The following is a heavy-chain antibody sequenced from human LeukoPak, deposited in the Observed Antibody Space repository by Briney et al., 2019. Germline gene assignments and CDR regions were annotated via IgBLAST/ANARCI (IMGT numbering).Heavy chain of an antibody. CDR1: GYTFTTYD. CDR2: MNPNSGNT. J-gene: IGHJ6*02. D-gene: IGHD2-2*01. CDR3: ARDHCSSASCYEYHYYGMDV. V-gene: IGHV1-8*01. Sequence: GASVKVSCKASGYTFTTYDINWVRQATGQGLEWMGWMNPNSGNTGYAQKFQGRVTMTRNTSISTAYMELSSLRSKDTAVYYCARDHCSSASCYEYHYYGMDVWGQGTTVTVSS.